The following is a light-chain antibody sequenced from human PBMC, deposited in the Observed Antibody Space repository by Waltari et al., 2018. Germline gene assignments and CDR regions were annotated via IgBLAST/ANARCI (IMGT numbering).Light chain of an antibody. CDR1: QIISRA. Sequence: EIMLTQSPGTLSLSPGERATLSCRASQIISRALAWYQQKPGQAPRLLIYDVSTRASGIPDRFSGSGSGTDFSLTISRLEPEDFALYYCQHYVRLPVTFGQGTKLEFK. V-gene: IGKV3-20*01. J-gene: IGKJ1*01. CDR3: QHYVRLPVT. CDR2: DVS.